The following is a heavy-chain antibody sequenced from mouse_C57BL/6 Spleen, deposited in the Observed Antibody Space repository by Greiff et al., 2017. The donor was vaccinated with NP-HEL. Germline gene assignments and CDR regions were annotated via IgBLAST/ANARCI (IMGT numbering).Heavy chain of an antibody. CDR2: IYPGDGDT. D-gene: IGHD3-2*02. CDR1: GYAFSSSW. CDR3: ASQDGSSCYVWFAY. Sequence: VQLQQSGPELVKPGASVKISCKASGYAFSSSWMNWVKQRPGKGLEWIGRIYPGDGDTNYNGKFKGKAKLTADKSSSTSYMQLSCLTSEDSAVYFCASQDGSSCYVWFAYWGQGTLVTVSA. V-gene: IGHV1-82*01. J-gene: IGHJ3*01.